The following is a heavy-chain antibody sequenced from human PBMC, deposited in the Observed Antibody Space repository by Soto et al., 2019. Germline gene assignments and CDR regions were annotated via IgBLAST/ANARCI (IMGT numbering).Heavy chain of an antibody. J-gene: IGHJ5*02. Sequence: PGGSLRLSCAASGFTFSSYAMSWVRQAPGKGLEWVSAISGSGGSTYYADSVKGRFTISRDNSKNTLYLQMNSLRAEDTAVYYCAKAGLDHSDYYGSGSWNWFDPWGQGTLVTVSS. CDR3: AKAGLDHSDYYGSGSWNWFDP. D-gene: IGHD3-10*01. CDR1: GFTFSSYA. CDR2: ISGSGGST. V-gene: IGHV3-23*01.